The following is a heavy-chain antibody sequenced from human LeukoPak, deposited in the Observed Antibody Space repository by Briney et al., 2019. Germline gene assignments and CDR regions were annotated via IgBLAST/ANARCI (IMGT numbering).Heavy chain of an antibody. J-gene: IGHJ5*02. CDR3: ARGVAPIYDYVWGSPPNWFDP. Sequence: SQTLSLTCAVSGGSIRSGGYSWSWVRQPPGKGLEWIGYIYHSGSTYYNPSRKSRVTIPVDRSKNQFSLKLSSVTAADTAVYYCARGVAPIYDYVWGSPPNWFDPWGQGTLVTVSS. CDR1: GGSIRSGGYS. D-gene: IGHD3-16*01. CDR2: IYHSGST. V-gene: IGHV4-30-2*01.